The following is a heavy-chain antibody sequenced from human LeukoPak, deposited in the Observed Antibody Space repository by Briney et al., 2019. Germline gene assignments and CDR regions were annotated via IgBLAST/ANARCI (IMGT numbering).Heavy chain of an antibody. CDR2: LTPNSGGT. CDR3: ARGPRTTGTYYYYYYMDV. Sequence: ASVKVFCKASGYTFTRYYMHWVRQAPGQGLEWMGWLTPNSGGTNYAQKFQGRVTMTRDTSISTAYMELSRLRSDDTPVYYCARGPRTTGTYYYYYYMDVWGKGTTVTVSS. J-gene: IGHJ6*03. V-gene: IGHV1-2*02. CDR1: GYTFTRYY. D-gene: IGHD1-1*01.